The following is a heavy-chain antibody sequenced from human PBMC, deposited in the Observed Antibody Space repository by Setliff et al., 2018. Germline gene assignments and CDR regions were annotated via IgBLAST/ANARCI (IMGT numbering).Heavy chain of an antibody. J-gene: IGHJ4*02. CDR1: GYTFSTYG. D-gene: IGHD1-26*01. Sequence: ASVKVSCKASGYTFSTYGIAWVRQAPGQGLEWMGWISPYNGYIIYAHKFQGRVTFTSDTSANTAFMELSSLRSEDSSMYYCARGQTVGPNSGKDYWGQGTLVTVSS. CDR2: ISPYNGYI. CDR3: ARGQTVGPNSGKDY. V-gene: IGHV1-18*01.